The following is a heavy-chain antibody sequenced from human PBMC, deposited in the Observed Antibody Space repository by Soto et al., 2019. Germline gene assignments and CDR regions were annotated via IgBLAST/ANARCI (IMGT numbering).Heavy chain of an antibody. CDR3: AKDRYGDYAVDY. V-gene: IGHV3-23*01. J-gene: IGHJ4*02. CDR1: GFTFTSYA. CDR2: ISGSGGSI. D-gene: IGHD4-17*01. Sequence: PGGSLRLSCAASGFTFTSYAMSWVRQAPGKGLDWVSAISGSGGSIYYADSVKGRFTISRDNSKNTLYLQMNGLRAEDTAVYYCAKDRYGDYAVDYWGQGTLVTVSS.